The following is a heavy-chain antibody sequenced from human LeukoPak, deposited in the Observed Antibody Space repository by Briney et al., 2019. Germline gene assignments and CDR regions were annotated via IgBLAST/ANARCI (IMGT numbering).Heavy chain of an antibody. CDR2: ISGSGGST. CDR1: GFTFSSYA. Sequence: HPGGSLRLSCAASGFTFSSYAMSWVRQAPGKGLEWVSAISGSGGSTYYADSVKGRFTTSRDNSKNTLYLQMNSLRAEDTALYYCAKEVGYDSSGYDDFWGQGTLVTVSS. CDR3: AKEVGYDSSGYDDF. J-gene: IGHJ4*02. D-gene: IGHD3-22*01. V-gene: IGHV3-23*01.